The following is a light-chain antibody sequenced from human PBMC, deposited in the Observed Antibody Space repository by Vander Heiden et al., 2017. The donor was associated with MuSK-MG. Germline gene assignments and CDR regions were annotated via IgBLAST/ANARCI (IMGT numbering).Light chain of an antibody. V-gene: IGKV4-1*01. J-gene: IGKJ4*01. CDR1: QSVFYSSSNKNY. Sequence: DIVMIYSADSLAVSLGERATINYKSSQSVFYSSSNKNYVAWYQQNPGQPPRLLISWASSRESGDADRFTGSGYGIDFTLTISIRQAEDVAVYYCQQNDNNPPLTFGGGTKVEI. CDR3: QQNDNNPPLT. CDR2: WAS.